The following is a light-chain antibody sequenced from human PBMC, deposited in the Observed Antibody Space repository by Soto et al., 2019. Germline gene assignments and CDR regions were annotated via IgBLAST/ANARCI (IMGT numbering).Light chain of an antibody. V-gene: IGKV3D-20*02. Sequence: EVVLTQSPGTLSLSQGERATLCCRASQSVGGSYVGWYQQKPGQAPRLLIYGASSRATGIPDRFSGSGSGTDFTLTISRLEPEDFAVYYCQQRSNWFLTFGGGTKVDI. CDR2: GAS. CDR1: QSVGGSY. CDR3: QQRSNWFLT. J-gene: IGKJ4*01.